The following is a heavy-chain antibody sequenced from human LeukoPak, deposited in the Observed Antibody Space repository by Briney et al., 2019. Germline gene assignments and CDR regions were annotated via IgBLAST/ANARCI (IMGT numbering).Heavy chain of an antibody. CDR2: IFYSGST. CDR1: GDSINNNNYY. V-gene: IGHV4-39*01. Sequence: SETLSLTCTVSGDSINNNNYYWGWIRQPPEKGLEWIGSIFYSGSTYYNPSLKSRVTISVDSSKNQFSLKLSAVTAADTAVYYCARRRFGASTVRENWGQGTLVTVSS. CDR3: ARRRFGASTVREN. J-gene: IGHJ4*02. D-gene: IGHD3-10*01.